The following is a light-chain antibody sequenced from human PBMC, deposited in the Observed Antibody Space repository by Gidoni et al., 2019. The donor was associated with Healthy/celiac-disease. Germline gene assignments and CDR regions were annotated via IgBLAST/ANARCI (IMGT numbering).Light chain of an antibody. Sequence: QYVPTQPPSVSGAPGQRVTSPCTGSSSNIGAGYDVPWYQQLPGTAPKLLIYGNINRPSGVPDRFSGSKSGTSASLAITGLQAEDEADYYCQSYDSSLSGYVFGTGTKVTVL. CDR2: GNI. J-gene: IGLJ1*01. V-gene: IGLV1-40*01. CDR1: SSNIGAGYD. CDR3: QSYDSSLSGYV.